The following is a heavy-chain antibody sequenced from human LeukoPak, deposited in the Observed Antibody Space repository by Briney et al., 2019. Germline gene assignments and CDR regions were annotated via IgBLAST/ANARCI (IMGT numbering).Heavy chain of an antibody. D-gene: IGHD6-13*01. Sequence: QTGGSLRLSCSASGFTFSSYGMHWVRQAPGKGLEWVAVISYDGSNKYYADSVKGRFTISRDNSKNTLYLQMNSLRAEDTAVYYCAKGIAADLFDYWGQGTLVTVSS. CDR2: ISYDGSNK. J-gene: IGHJ4*02. CDR1: GFTFSSYG. V-gene: IGHV3-30*18. CDR3: AKGIAADLFDY.